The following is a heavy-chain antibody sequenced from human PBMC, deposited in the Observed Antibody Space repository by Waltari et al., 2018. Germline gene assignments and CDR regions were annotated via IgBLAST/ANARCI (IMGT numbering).Heavy chain of an antibody. CDR1: GGSFSGYY. CDR2: INHSGST. D-gene: IGHD6-19*01. V-gene: IGHV4-34*01. J-gene: IGHJ4*02. CDR3: ARRQISIAVAGHPFDY. Sequence: QVQLQQWGAGLLKPSETLSLTCAVYGGSFSGYYWSWIRQPPGKGLEWIGEINHSGSTNYNPSLKSRVTISVDTSKNQFSLKLSSVTAADTAVYYCARRQISIAVAGHPFDYWGQGTLVTVSS.